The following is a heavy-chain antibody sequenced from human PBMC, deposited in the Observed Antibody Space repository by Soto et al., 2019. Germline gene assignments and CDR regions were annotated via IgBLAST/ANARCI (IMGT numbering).Heavy chain of an antibody. J-gene: IGHJ5*02. V-gene: IGHV4-39*01. CDR3: ARRGSSGWESTYWFDP. D-gene: IGHD6-19*01. Sequence: SETLSLTCTVSGGSISSSSYYWGWIRQPPGKGLEWIGSIYYSGSTYYNPSLKSRVTISVDTSKNQFSLKLSSVTAADTAVYYCARRGSSGWESTYWFDPWGQGTLVTVSS. CDR1: GGSISSSSYY. CDR2: IYYSGST.